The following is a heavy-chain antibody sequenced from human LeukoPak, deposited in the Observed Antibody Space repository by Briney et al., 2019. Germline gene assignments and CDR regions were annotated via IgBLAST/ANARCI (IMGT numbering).Heavy chain of an antibody. CDR1: GFTFSSYA. Sequence: GGSLRLSCAASGFTFSSYAMSWVRQAPGKGLEWVSAISGNGGSTYYADSVKGRFTISRDNSKNTLYLQMNSLRAEDTALYYCAKFFWAATDFFFDYWGQGTLVTVSS. CDR2: ISGNGGST. V-gene: IGHV3-23*01. CDR3: AKFFWAATDFFFDY. J-gene: IGHJ4*02. D-gene: IGHD2-15*01.